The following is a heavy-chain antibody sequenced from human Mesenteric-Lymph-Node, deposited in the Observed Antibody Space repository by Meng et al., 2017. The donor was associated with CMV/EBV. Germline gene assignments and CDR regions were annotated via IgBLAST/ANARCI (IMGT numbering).Heavy chain of an antibody. J-gene: IGHJ3*02. CDR2: ISSNGGST. CDR3: ARDRSPYYSGNYSGDALDI. D-gene: IGHD1-26*01. Sequence: FSSYAMHWVRQAPGKGLEYVSAISSNGGSTYYADSVKGRFTISRDNSKNTLYLQMGSLRAEDMAVYYCARDRSPYYSGNYSGDALDIWGQGTMVTVSS. CDR1: FSSYA. V-gene: IGHV3-64*02.